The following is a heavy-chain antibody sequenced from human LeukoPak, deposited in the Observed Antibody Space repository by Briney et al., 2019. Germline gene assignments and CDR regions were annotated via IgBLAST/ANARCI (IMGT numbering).Heavy chain of an antibody. CDR3: ATSADSSGND. Sequence: GGSLRLSCAASGFTFSGYPIHWVRQAPGKGLEWVAVISYDGSNKYYADSVKGRFTISRDNSKNTLYLQMNTLRAEDTAVYYCATSADSSGNDWGQGTLVTVSS. CDR2: ISYDGSNK. J-gene: IGHJ4*02. CDR1: GFTFSGYP. D-gene: IGHD3-22*01. V-gene: IGHV3-30-3*01.